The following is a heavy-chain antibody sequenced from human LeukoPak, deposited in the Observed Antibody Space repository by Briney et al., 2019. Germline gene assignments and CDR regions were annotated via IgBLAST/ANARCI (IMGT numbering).Heavy chain of an antibody. CDR2: INPSGGST. CDR1: GYTFTSYY. V-gene: IGHV1-46*01. CDR3: ARYSNHVDYFDS. J-gene: IGHJ4*02. D-gene: IGHD4-11*01. Sequence: ASVKVSCKASGYTFTSYYMHWVRQAPGQGLEWMGIINPSGGSTSYAQKFQGRVTMTRDMSTSTVYMELSSLRSEDTAVYYCARYSNHVDYFDSWGQGTLVTVSS.